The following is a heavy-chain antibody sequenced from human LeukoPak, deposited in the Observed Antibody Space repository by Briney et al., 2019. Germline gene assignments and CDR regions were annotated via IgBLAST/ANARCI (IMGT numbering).Heavy chain of an antibody. V-gene: IGHV4-59*01. J-gene: IGHJ1*01. D-gene: IGHD2-15*01. CDR3: AREDYCSGGSCYSGYFQH. CDR1: GGSITSDY. Sequence: ASETLSLTCTVSGGSITSDYWSWSRQPPGKGLEWSGYIYYSGNTNYNPSLKSRITISVDASKSHFSLKLSSVTAADTAVYYCAREDYCSGGSCYSGYFQHWGQGTLVTVSS. CDR2: IYYSGNT.